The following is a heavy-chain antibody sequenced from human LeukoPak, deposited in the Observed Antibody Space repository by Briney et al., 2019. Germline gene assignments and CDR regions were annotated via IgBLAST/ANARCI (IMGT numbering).Heavy chain of an antibody. J-gene: IGHJ4*02. CDR3: ARDALHYYDSSGYYLDY. D-gene: IGHD3-22*01. CDR2: IYYSGST. CDR1: GGSISSYY. V-gene: IGHV4-59*01. Sequence: SETLSLTCTVSGGSISSYYWSWIRQPPGKGLEWIGYIYYSGSTNYNPSLKSRVTISVDTSKNQFSLKLSSVTAADTAVYYCARDALHYYDSSGYYLDYWGQGTLDTVSS.